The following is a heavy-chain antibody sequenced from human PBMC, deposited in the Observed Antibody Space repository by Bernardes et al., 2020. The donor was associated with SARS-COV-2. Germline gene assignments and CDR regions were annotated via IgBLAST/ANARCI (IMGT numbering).Heavy chain of an antibody. CDR3: AHTAEGHLGEY. CDR2: IYWDDDE. V-gene: IGHV2-5*02. CDR1: GFSLSTSGVG. D-gene: IGHD3-3*01. Sequence: SVPTLVKPTQTLTLTCTFSGFSLSTSGVGVGWIRQPPGKALEWLALIYWDDDERYSPSLKSRLTITKDTSKNHVVLTMTNMDPVDTATYYCAHTAEGHLGEYWGQGTLVTVSS. J-gene: IGHJ4*02.